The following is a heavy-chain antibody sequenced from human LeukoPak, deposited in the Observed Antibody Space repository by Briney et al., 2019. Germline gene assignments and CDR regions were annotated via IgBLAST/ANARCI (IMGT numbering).Heavy chain of an antibody. CDR1: GFTFSAYA. CDR2: IGSDNKP. CDR3: ARGLHYYVAMDV. J-gene: IGHJ6*02. V-gene: IGHV3-23*05. D-gene: IGHD3-10*02. Sequence: GGSLRLSCEASGFTFSAYAMTWVRQAPGKGLEWVSSIGSDNKPHYSESVKGRFAISRDNSKNTLFLQLHNLRVEDTALYYCARGLHYYVAMDVWGQGTMVTVSS.